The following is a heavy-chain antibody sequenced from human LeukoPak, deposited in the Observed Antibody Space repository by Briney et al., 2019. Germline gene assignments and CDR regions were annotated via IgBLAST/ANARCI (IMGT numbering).Heavy chain of an antibody. CDR1: GYTFTGYY. V-gene: IGHV1-2*02. CDR2: INPNSGGT. D-gene: IGHD6-19*01. CDR3: ARDPRYSSGWYYFDY. J-gene: IGHJ4*02. Sequence: ASVKVSCKASGYTFTGYYMHWVRQAPGQGLEWMGWINPNSGGTNYAQKFQGRVTMTRDTSINTAYMELSRLRSDDTAVYYCARDPRYSSGWYYFDYWGQGTLVTVSS.